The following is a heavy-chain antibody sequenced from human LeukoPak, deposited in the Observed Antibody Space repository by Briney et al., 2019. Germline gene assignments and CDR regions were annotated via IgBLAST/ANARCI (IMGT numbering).Heavy chain of an antibody. CDR3: VGRPWNFDY. Sequence: GGSLRLSCAASGFTSDDYGMSWVRQAPGKGLEWVGRVKSKNDGGSTDYAAPVKGRFFISRDDSRGTLSLEMNSLKIEDTAVYFCVGRPWNFDYWGQGTLVTVSS. V-gene: IGHV3-15*01. J-gene: IGHJ4*02. D-gene: IGHD1-1*01. CDR1: GFTSDDYG. CDR2: VKSKNDGGST.